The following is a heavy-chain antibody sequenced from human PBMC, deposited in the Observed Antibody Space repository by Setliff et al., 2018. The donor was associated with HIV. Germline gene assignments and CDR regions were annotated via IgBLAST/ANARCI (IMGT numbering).Heavy chain of an antibody. CDR3: ARVFERARTATDFYYMDV. CDR1: GGSMSSSNYL. D-gene: IGHD5-18*01. V-gene: IGHV4-39*01. CDR2: VYYSGSS. Sequence: SETLSLTCTVSGGSMSSSNYLWGWIRQPPGKGLEWIGSVYYSGSSYYNPSLKSRITIAVDSAKYQFSLSLTSVTAADTAVYFCARVFERARTATDFYYMDVWVMGTTVTVSS. J-gene: IGHJ6*03.